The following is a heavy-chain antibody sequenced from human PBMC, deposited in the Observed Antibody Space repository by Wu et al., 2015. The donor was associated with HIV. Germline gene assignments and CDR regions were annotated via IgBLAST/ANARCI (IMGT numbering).Heavy chain of an antibody. CDR2: INHNGGGA. D-gene: IGHD6-19*01. V-gene: IGHV1-2*02. J-gene: IGHJ4*02. Sequence: QLVQSGAEVKKPGASVKVSCKASGYTFTSYGISWVRQAPGQGLEWMGWINHNGGGATYAQKFQGRAAMTRDTSISTAFLELSGLRLDDTAIYYCARALRPVADALELDYWGQGTQVSVSS. CDR3: ARALRPVADALELDY. CDR1: GYTFTSYG.